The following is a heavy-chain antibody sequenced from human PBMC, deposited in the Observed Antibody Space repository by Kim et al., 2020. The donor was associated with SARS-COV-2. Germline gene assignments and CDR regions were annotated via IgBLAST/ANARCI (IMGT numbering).Heavy chain of an antibody. CDR2: ITTSSTYV. CDR3: ARHQQSISFWNPKNPSHGLGV. D-gene: IGHD1-1*01. J-gene: IGHJ6*02. V-gene: IGHV3-21*01. CDR1: GFTFSDYT. Sequence: GGSLRLSCAASGFTFSDYTMNWVRQTPGRGLEWLASITTSSTYVYYADSVKGRFTISRDNGRGSLYLHMSSLRVDDTAVYYCARHQQSISFWNPKNPSHGLGVWGQGASDTVS.